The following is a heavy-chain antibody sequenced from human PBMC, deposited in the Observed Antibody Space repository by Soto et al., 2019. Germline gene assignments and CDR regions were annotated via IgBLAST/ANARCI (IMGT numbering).Heavy chain of an antibody. J-gene: IGHJ6*02. CDR1: GYTFTGYY. D-gene: IGHD6-6*01. Sequence: ASVKVSCKASGYTFTGYYMHWVRQAPGQVLEWMGWINPNSGGTNYAQKFQGRVTMTRDTSISTAYMELSRLRSDDTAVYYCARVGRFIAARPEYYYGMDVWGQGTKVTVSS. CDR2: INPNSGGT. V-gene: IGHV1-2*02. CDR3: ARVGRFIAARPEYYYGMDV.